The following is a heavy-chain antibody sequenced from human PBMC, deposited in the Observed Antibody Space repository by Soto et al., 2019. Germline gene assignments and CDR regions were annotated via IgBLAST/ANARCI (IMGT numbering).Heavy chain of an antibody. D-gene: IGHD6-6*01. CDR1: GGSISSSSYY. Sequence: NPSETLSLTCTVSGGSISSSSYYWGWIRQPPGKGLEWIGSIYYSGSTYYNPSLKSRVTISVDTSKNQFSLKLSSVTAADTAVYYCARHVGSSSSGLSEYFQHWGQGTLVTVS. CDR2: IYYSGST. J-gene: IGHJ1*01. V-gene: IGHV4-39*01. CDR3: ARHVGSSSSGLSEYFQH.